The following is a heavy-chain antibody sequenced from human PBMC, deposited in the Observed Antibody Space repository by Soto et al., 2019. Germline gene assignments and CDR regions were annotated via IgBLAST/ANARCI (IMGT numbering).Heavy chain of an antibody. CDR3: ARDRITRGTTVVVVLDH. Sequence: KVSLKASVVTFISYAISWVRQAPGQGLEWMGGIIPIFGTANYAQKFQGRVTITADESTSTAYMELSSLRSEDTAVYYCARDRITRGTTVVVVLDHWGQGTLVTVSS. CDR1: VVTFISYA. J-gene: IGHJ4*02. D-gene: IGHD3-22*01. V-gene: IGHV1-69*01. CDR2: IIPIFGTA.